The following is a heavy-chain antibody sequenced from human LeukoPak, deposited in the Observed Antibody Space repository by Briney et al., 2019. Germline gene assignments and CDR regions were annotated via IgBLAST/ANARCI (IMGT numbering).Heavy chain of an antibody. V-gene: IGHV3-15*07. J-gene: IGHJ4*02. D-gene: IGHD6-19*01. CDR1: GFTFSNYA. CDR2: IKSKTDGGTT. CDR3: TTDWRSGWSGY. Sequence: AGGSLRLSCAASGFTFSNYAMTWVRQAPGKGLEWVGRIKSKTDGGTTDYAAPVKGRFTISRDDSKNTLYLQMNSLKTEDTAVYYCTTDWRSGWSGYWGQGTLVTVSS.